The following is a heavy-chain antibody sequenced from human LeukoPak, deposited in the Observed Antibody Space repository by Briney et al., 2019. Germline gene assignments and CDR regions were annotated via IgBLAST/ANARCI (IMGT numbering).Heavy chain of an antibody. J-gene: IGHJ6*03. CDR3: ARAVVIAVAGYYYYYYMDV. D-gene: IGHD6-19*01. CDR2: INPNSGGT. V-gene: IGHV1-2*02. CDR1: GYTFTGYY. Sequence: ASVKVSCKASGYTFTGYYMHWVRQAPGQGLEWMGWINPNSGGTNYAQKFQGRVTMTRDTFIGTAYMELSRLRSDDTAVYYCARAVVIAVAGYYYYYYMDVRGKGTTVTVSS.